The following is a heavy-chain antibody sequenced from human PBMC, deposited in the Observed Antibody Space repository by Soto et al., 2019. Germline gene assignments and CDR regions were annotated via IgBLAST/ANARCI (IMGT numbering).Heavy chain of an antibody. CDR1: RFTFSNYG. Sequence: PGGSLRPSCAASRFTFSNYGMHWVLQAPGKGLEWVAVIWYDGSNKYYADSVKGRFTISRDNSKNTLYLQMNSLRAEDQAVYYWARYLGFVYYDSGSYYSPIGYWGQRTLVTVPS. J-gene: IGHJ4*02. CDR2: IWYDGSNK. V-gene: IGHV3-33*01. CDR3: ARYLGFVYYDSGSYYSPIGY. D-gene: IGHD3-10*01.